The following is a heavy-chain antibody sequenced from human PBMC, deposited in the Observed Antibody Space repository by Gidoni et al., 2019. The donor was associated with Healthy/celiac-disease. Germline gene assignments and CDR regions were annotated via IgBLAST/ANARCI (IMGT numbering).Heavy chain of an antibody. CDR1: GVTCSSYA. CDR2: TSYDGSNK. V-gene: IGHV3-30-3*01. J-gene: IGHJ6*02. Sequence: QVQLVESGGGVVQPGRSLRLSCAASGVTCSSYARHWVRQAPGRGLEWLAVTSYDGSNKYYADSVKGLFTISRDNSKNTLYLQMNSLRAEDTAVYYCARDFMRQQQLVKSGYYYYGMDVWGQGTTVTVSS. D-gene: IGHD6-13*01. CDR3: ARDFMRQQQLVKSGYYYYGMDV.